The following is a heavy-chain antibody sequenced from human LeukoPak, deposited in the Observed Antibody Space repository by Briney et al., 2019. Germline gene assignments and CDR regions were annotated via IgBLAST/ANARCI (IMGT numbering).Heavy chain of an antibody. CDR2: IKRKTDAETT. J-gene: IGHJ4*02. D-gene: IGHD5-18*01. CDR1: GFTFSNAW. CDR3: TTGVGQHPDY. V-gene: IGHV3-15*01. Sequence: GGSLRLSCAASGFTFSNAWMTWVRQAPGKVLEWVGRIKRKTDAETTDDAAPVKGRFTISRDDSKNTLSLQMNSLKMEDTAVYYCTTGVGQHPDYWGQGTLVTVSS.